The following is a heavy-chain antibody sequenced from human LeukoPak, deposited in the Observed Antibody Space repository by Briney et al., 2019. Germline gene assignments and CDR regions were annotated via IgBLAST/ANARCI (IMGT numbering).Heavy chain of an antibody. V-gene: IGHV7-4-1*02. Sequence: ASVKVSCKASGYTFTSYAMNWVRQAPGQGLEWMGWINTNTGNPTYAQGFTGRFVFSLDTSVSTAYLQISSLEAEDTAVYYCARLHHGYYYYYGMDVWGQGTTVTVSS. CDR3: ARLHHGYYYYYGMDV. J-gene: IGHJ6*02. CDR1: GYTFTSYA. CDR2: INTNTGNP.